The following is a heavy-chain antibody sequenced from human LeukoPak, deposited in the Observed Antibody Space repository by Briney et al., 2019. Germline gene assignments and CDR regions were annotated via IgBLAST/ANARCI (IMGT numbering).Heavy chain of an antibody. CDR1: GGTFSSYA. Sequence: SVKVSCKASGGTFSSYAISWVRQAPGQGLEWMGGIIPIFGTANYAQKFQGRVTITADESTSTAYMELSSLRSEDTAVYYCAGGGYCSSTSCYQDGYWGQGTLVTASS. CDR3: AGGGYCSSTSCYQDGY. V-gene: IGHV1-69*13. J-gene: IGHJ4*02. D-gene: IGHD2-2*01. CDR2: IIPIFGTA.